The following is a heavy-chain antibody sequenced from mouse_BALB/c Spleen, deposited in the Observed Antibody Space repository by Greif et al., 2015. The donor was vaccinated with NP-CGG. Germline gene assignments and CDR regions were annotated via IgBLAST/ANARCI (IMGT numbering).Heavy chain of an antibody. J-gene: IGHJ2*01. Sequence: QVQLQQPGAELVRPGTSVKVSCKASGYAFTNYLIEWVKQRPGQGLEWIGVINPGSGGTNYNEKFKGKATLTADKSSSTAYMQLSSLTSDDSAVYFCARLGLPFDYWGQGTTLTVSS. CDR2: INPGSGGT. D-gene: IGHD3-3*01. V-gene: IGHV1-54*01. CDR1: GYAFTNYL. CDR3: ARLGLPFDY.